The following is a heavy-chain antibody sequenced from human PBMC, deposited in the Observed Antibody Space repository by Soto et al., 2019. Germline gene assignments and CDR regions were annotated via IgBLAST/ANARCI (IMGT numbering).Heavy chain of an antibody. CDR2: ISGSGGST. D-gene: IGHD1-26*01. CDR1: GFTFSSYA. CDR3: AKEMASLGAGARYYFDY. Sequence: TGGSLRLSCVASGFTFSSYAMSWVRQAPGKGLEWVSAISGSGGSTYYADSVKGRFTISRDNSKNTLYLQMNSLRAEDTAVYYCAKEMASLGAGARYYFDYWGQGTLVTVSS. V-gene: IGHV3-23*01. J-gene: IGHJ4*02.